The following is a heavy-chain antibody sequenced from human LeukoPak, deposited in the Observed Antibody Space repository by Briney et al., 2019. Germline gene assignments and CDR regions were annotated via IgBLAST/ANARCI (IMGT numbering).Heavy chain of an antibody. CDR2: IYYSGST. CDR3: ARDSVSGTLGY. D-gene: IGHD3-16*01. Sequence: PSETLSLTCTVSGGSISSGDYYWSWIRQPPGKGLEWIGYIYYSGSTYYNPSLKSRVTISVDTSKNQFSLKLSSVTAADTAVYYCARDSVSGTLGYWGQGTLVTVSS. V-gene: IGHV4-30-4*01. CDR1: GGSISSGDYY. J-gene: IGHJ4*02.